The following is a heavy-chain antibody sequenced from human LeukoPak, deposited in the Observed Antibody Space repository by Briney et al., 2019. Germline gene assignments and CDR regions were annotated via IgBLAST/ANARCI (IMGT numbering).Heavy chain of an antibody. V-gene: IGHV4-59*01. CDR3: ARKKFIAAGGFDP. Sequence: PSETLSLTCTVSGGAISNYYWSWIRQPPGKGLEWIGYIYYSGSTNYNPSLKSRVTISVDTSKNQFSLKLSSVTAADTAVYYCARKKFIAAGGFDPWGQGTLVTASS. J-gene: IGHJ5*02. CDR1: GGAISNYY. CDR2: IYYSGST. D-gene: IGHD6-6*01.